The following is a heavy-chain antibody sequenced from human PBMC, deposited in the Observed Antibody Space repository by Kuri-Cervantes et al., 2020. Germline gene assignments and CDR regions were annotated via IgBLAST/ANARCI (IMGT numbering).Heavy chain of an antibody. D-gene: IGHD6-19*01. V-gene: IGHV3-30-3*01. CDR3: AKEGYSSGWSRGGFDY. CDR2: ISYDGSNK. CDR1: GFTFSSYA. Sequence: GGSLRLSCAASGFTFSSYAMHWVRQAPGKGLEWVAVISYDGSNKYYAESVKGRFTISRDNSKNTLYLQMNSLRAEDTALYYCAKEGYSSGWSRGGFDYWGQGTLVTVSS. J-gene: IGHJ4*02.